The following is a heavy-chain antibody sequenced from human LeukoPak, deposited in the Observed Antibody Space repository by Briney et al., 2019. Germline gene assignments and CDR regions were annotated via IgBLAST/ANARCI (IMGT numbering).Heavy chain of an antibody. D-gene: IGHD4-17*01. V-gene: IGHV3-30-3*01. CDR3: ARPHDYGDYNPFDY. CDR2: ISYDGSNK. Sequence: PGRSLRLSCAASGFTFSSYAMHWVRQAPGKGLEWVAVISYDGSNKYYADFVKGRFTISRDNSKNTLYLQMNSLRAEDTAVYYCARPHDYGDYNPFDYWGQGTLVTVSS. CDR1: GFTFSSYA. J-gene: IGHJ4*02.